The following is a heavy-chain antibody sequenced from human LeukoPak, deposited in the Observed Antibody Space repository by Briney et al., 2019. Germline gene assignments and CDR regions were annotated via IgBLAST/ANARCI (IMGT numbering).Heavy chain of an antibody. J-gene: IGHJ5*02. CDR2: INPNSGGT. CDR1: GYTFTGYY. CDR3: ARDFMKGRRQTYANWFDP. Sequence: ASVKVSCKASGYTFTGYYMHWVRQAPGQGLGWMGWINPNSGGTNYAQKFQGRVTMTRDTSTSTVYMELRSLRSEDTAVYYCARDFMKGRRQTYANWFDPWGQGTLVTVSS. D-gene: IGHD3-10*01. V-gene: IGHV1-2*02.